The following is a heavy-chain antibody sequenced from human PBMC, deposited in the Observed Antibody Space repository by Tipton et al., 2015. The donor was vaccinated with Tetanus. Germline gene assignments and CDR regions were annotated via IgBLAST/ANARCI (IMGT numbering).Heavy chain of an antibody. CDR3: ARDGQPGYYYGMDV. J-gene: IGHJ6*02. CDR2: IYYSGSA. D-gene: IGHD1-14*01. V-gene: IGHV4-31*03. CDR1: GGSISSGGYY. Sequence: LRLSCTVSGGSISSGGYYWSWIRQHPGKGLEWIGDIYYSGSAYYNPPPQSRVTMSVDTSKNHFSLKLSSVTAADTAIYYCARDGQPGYYYGMDVWGQGTTVTVSS.